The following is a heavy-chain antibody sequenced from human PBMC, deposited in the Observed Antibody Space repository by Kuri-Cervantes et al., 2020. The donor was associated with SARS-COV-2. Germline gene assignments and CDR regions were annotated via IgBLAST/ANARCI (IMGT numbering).Heavy chain of an antibody. CDR1: GYSISSGYY. CDR2: IYHSGST. V-gene: IGHV4-38-2*02. J-gene: IGHJ5*02. D-gene: IGHD1-7*01. CDR3: ASGYITGTTVAYDP. Sequence: SETLSLTCTVSGYSISSGYYWGWIRQPPGKGLEWIGSIYHSGSTYYNPSLKSRVTISVDTSKNQFSLKLSSVTVADTAVYYCASGYITGTTVAYDPWGQGTLVTVSS.